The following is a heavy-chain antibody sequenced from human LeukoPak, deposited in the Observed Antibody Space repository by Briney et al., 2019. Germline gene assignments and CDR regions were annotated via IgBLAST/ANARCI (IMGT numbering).Heavy chain of an antibody. CDR2: ISYDGRNR. D-gene: IGHD2-15*01. J-gene: IGHJ3*02. Sequence: PGRSLRLSCAASGFTFSSYALQWVRQAPGKGLEWVAVISYDGRNRYYVDSVKGRFTISRHNSKNTLYLQMNSLRVDDTAVYYCAREGVVGAFDIWGQGTMVTVSS. CDR1: GFTFSSYA. V-gene: IGHV3-30*14. CDR3: AREGVVGAFDI.